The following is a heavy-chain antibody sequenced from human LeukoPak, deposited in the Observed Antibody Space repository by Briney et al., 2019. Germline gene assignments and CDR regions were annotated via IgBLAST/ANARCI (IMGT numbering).Heavy chain of an antibody. D-gene: IGHD2-2*01. J-gene: IGHJ4*02. Sequence: GRSLRLSCAASGFTFSSYAMHWVRQAPGKGLEWVAVISYDGSNKYYADSVKGRFTISRDNSKNTLYLQMNSLRAEDTAVYYCARDSGFRYCSSTSCYEYYFDYWGQGTLVTASS. CDR2: ISYDGSNK. CDR1: GFTFSSYA. V-gene: IGHV3-30*04. CDR3: ARDSGFRYCSSTSCYEYYFDY.